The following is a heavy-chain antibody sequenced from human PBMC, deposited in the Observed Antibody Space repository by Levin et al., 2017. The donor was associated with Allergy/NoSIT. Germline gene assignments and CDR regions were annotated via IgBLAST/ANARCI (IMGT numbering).Heavy chain of an antibody. CDR3: AKLGSSGGTCYSGLNY. CDR2: ISGPATST. CDR1: GFTFSNYG. D-gene: IGHD2-15*01. V-gene: IGHV3-23*01. Sequence: GGSLRLSCVASGFTFSNYGMSWVRQAPGKGLEWVSVISGPATSTYYADSVKGRFTISRDNFKNTLYLQMSSLRAEDTAVYYCAKLGSSGGTCYSGLNYWGQGTLVTVSS. J-gene: IGHJ4*02.